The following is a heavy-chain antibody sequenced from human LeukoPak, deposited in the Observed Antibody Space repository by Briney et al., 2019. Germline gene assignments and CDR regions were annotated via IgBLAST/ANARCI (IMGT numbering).Heavy chain of an antibody. D-gene: IGHD6-13*01. Sequence: PSETPSLTCTVSGGSIISSNYYWVLIRHPPGKGLEWIGSIYYSSNTYYNPSLRIRVTISVDTSKNQFSLNLSSVTAADTSFYYCSRRDSSSVVLRWDCWGQGSLVSVS. J-gene: IGHJ4*02. CDR3: SRRDSSSVVLRWDC. CDR2: IYYSSNT. CDR1: GGSIISSNYY. V-gene: IGHV4-39*01.